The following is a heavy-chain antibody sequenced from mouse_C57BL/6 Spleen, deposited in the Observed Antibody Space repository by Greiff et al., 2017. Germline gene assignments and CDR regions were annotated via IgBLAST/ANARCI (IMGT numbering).Heavy chain of an antibody. Sequence: QVQLQQPGAELVMPGASVKLSCKASSYTFTSYWMHWVKQRPGQGLEWIGEIDPSDSYTNSNQQFKGKSTLTVDKSSSTAYMQLSSLTSEDSAVYYCARNWDSWYFDVWGTGTTVTVSS. CDR1: SYTFTSYW. D-gene: IGHD4-1*01. J-gene: IGHJ1*03. CDR2: IDPSDSYT. CDR3: ARNWDSWYFDV. V-gene: IGHV1-69*01.